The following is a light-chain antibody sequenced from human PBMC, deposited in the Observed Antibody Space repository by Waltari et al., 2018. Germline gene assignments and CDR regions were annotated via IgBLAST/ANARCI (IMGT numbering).Light chain of an antibody. J-gene: IGLJ3*02. CDR1: SRDVGASSY. CDR3: NSYTNNSTLV. V-gene: IGLV2-14*01. CDR2: YFI. Sequence: QSALTQPASVSGSPGQSITISCTGTSRDVGASSYVSWYQQFPGKVPKLIIYYFIRRPSVVSNRFSGSKSGNTASLTISGLQGEDEAHYYCNSYTNNSTLVFGGGTELTVL.